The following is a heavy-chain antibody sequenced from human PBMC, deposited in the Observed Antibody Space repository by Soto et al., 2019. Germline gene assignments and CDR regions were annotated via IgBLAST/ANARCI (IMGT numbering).Heavy chain of an antibody. CDR2: ISAYNGNT. J-gene: IGHJ6*02. V-gene: IGHV1-18*01. CDR3: ARDSFREVPSGSLTYYYYYGMDV. D-gene: IGHD1-26*01. CDR1: GYTFTSYG. Sequence: RASVKVSCKASGYTFTSYGISWVRQAPGQGLEWMGWISAYNGNTNYAQRLQGRVTMTTDTSTSTAYMELRSLRSDDTAVYYCARDSFREVPSGSLTYYYYYGMDVWGQGTTVTVSS.